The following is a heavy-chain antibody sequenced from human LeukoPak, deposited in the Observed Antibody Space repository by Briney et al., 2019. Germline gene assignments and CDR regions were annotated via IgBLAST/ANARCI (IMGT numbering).Heavy chain of an antibody. CDR1: GDSISSTNNY. D-gene: IGHD3-10*01. CDR2: ISTRGST. Sequence: SETLSLTCTVSGDSISSTNNYWNWLRQPAGKGLEWIGRISTRGSTNYNPSLKSRVNMSMDTSKTQSSLKLSSVTAADTAVYYCARDPNLYGSGAFDYWGQGTLVIVSS. CDR3: ARDPNLYGSGAFDY. V-gene: IGHV4-61*02. J-gene: IGHJ4*02.